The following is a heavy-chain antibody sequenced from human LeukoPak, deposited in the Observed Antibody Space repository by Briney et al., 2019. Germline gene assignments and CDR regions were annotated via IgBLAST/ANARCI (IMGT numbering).Heavy chain of an antibody. Sequence: GGSPRLSCAASGFTFNNYAMSWVRQAPGKGLEWVSAVSNTGRSTYYTDSVKGRFTISRDNSKNTLYLQMNSLRAEDTAVYYCAKDYYGSGGQGTLVTVSS. D-gene: IGHD3-10*01. V-gene: IGHV3-23*01. CDR2: VSNTGRST. J-gene: IGHJ4*02. CDR1: GFTFNNYA. CDR3: AKDYYGS.